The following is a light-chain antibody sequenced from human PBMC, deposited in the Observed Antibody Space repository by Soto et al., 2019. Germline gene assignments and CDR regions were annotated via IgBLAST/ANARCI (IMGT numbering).Light chain of an antibody. V-gene: IGKV3-20*01. CDR3: QQYGSSPRT. CDR1: QSVSSSY. CDR2: GAS. Sequence: EIVLTQSPGTLSLSPGERATISCRASQSVSSSYLAWYQQKPGQAPRLLIYGASSRATGIPDRFNGSGSGTDFTLTISRLEPEDFAVYYCQQYGSSPRTFGQGTKVDIK. J-gene: IGKJ1*01.